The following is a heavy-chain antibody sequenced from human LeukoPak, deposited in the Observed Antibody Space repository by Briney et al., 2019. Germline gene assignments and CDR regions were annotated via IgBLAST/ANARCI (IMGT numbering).Heavy chain of an antibody. CDR2: ISSSSSYI. D-gene: IGHD3-10*01. CDR3: ARGRLHYYGSGSYMDV. V-gene: IGHV3-21*01. J-gene: IGHJ6*03. Sequence: PGGSLRLSCAASGFTFSRYSMNWVRQAPGKGLEWVSSISSSSSYIYYADPVKGRFTISRDNAKNSLYLQMNSLRAEDTAVYYCARGRLHYYGSGSYMDVWGKGTTVTVSS. CDR1: GFTFSRYS.